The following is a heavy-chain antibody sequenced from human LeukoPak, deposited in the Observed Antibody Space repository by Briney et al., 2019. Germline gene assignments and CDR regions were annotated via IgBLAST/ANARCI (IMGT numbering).Heavy chain of an antibody. D-gene: IGHD6-19*01. CDR1: GDSISTYY. CDR3: ARDRGYSSGRSDY. Sequence: PSETLSLTCTVSGDSISTYYWSWIRQPAGKGLEWIGRISTSGSTNYNPSLKSRVTMSLDTSKNQFSLKLSSVTAADTAVYYCARDRGYSSGRSDYWGQGTLVIVSS. V-gene: IGHV4-4*07. J-gene: IGHJ4*02. CDR2: ISTSGST.